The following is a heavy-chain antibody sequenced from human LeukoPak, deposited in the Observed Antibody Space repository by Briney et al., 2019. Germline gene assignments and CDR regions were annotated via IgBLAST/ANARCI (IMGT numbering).Heavy chain of an antibody. D-gene: IGHD6-13*01. CDR3: ARAVSWTDYYYYMDV. V-gene: IGHV4-59*01. J-gene: IGHJ6*03. CDR1: GGSISSYY. CDR2: IYYSGST. Sequence: SETLSLTCTVSGGSISSYYWSWIRQPPGKGLGWIGYIYYSGSTNYNPSLKSRVTISVDTSENQFSLKLSSVTAADTAVYYCARAVSWTDYYYYMDVWGKGTTVTVSS.